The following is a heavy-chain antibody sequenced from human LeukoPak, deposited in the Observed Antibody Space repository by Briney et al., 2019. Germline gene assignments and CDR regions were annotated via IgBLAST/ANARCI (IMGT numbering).Heavy chain of an antibody. CDR2: IYYSGST. CDR1: GGSISSHY. CDR3: ARGIAHYSSSSFWFDP. D-gene: IGHD6-6*01. J-gene: IGHJ5*02. Sequence: SETLSLTCTVSGGSISSHYWSWIRQPPGKGLEWIGDIYYSGSTNYNPSLKSRVTISVDTSKNQFSLKLSSVTAADTAVYYCARGIAHYSSSSFWFDPCRQGPLATVSS. V-gene: IGHV4-59*11.